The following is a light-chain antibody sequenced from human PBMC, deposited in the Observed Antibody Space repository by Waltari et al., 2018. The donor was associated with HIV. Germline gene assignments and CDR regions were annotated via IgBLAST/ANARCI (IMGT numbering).Light chain of an antibody. J-gene: IGLJ2*01. CDR3: ATWDDSLNGPL. CDR1: SPNLGSND. Sequence: QSVLTQPPSASGTPGQRVTISFSGFSPNLGSNDVSWYQQFPGTAPKVLMSANNQRPSGVPDRFSASKSGTSASLAISGLHSEDEADYYCATWDDSLNGPLFGGGTKLTVL. CDR2: ANN. V-gene: IGLV1-44*01.